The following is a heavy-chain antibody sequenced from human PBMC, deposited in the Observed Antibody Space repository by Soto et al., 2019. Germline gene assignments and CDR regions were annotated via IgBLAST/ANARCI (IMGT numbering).Heavy chain of an antibody. CDR2: IKSKAHGGTT. CDR1: DFILSDAW. Sequence: EVQLEESGGGLIKPGESLTLSCAASDFILSDAWMKWVRQAPGKGLEWVGRIKSKAHGGTTDYAAPLKGRFTILRDDSKNXXXXXXXXXXXXXXXXXXXXXXXXSSGLRRYDYWGQGALVTVSS. D-gene: IGHD3-22*01. J-gene: IGHJ4*02. CDR3: XXXXXSSGLRRYDY. V-gene: IGHV3-15*07.